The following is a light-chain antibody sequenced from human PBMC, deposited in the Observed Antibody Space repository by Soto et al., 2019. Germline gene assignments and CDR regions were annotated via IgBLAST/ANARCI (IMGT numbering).Light chain of an antibody. V-gene: IGLV2-8*01. CDR2: EVS. CDR3: SSYGGSKV. Sequence: QAVVTQPPSASGSPGQSVTISCTGTSSDVAFYNYVSWYQQHPGKAPKLIIYEVSKRPSGVPDRFSGSKSGNTASLTVSGLQAEDEADYYCSSYGGSKVFGGGTQLTVL. CDR1: SSDVAFYNY. J-gene: IGLJ3*02.